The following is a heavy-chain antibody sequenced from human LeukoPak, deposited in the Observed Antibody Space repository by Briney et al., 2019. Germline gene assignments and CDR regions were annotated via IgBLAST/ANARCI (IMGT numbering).Heavy chain of an antibody. CDR3: ARGRFVLVPSLERWYFDL. D-gene: IGHD2-8*02. J-gene: IGHJ2*01. V-gene: IGHV3-13*01. CDR1: GFTLRDYD. Sequence: GGSLRLSCTASGFTLRDYDMHWVRRTPEKGLEWVSGIGTEDDTFYPDSVRGRFTISRENAENSFYLQMNSLRAGDTAVYYCARGRFVLVPSLERWYFDLWGRATLVTVSS. CDR2: IGTEDDT.